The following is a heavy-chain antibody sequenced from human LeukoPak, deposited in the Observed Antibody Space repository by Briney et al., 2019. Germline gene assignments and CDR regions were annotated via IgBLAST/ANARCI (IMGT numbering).Heavy chain of an antibody. J-gene: IGHJ3*02. CDR1: GYSFTSYW. CDR3: ARAGLMPYAFDI. Sequence: GESLQISCKASGYSFTSYWIVWVRPLPGKGLEWMGIIHPGDSNTRYSPSFQGQVTISADRSISTAYLQWSLKASDTAMYYCARAGLMPYAFDIWGQGTIVTVSS. D-gene: IGHD3-16*01. V-gene: IGHV5-51*01. CDR2: IHPGDSNT.